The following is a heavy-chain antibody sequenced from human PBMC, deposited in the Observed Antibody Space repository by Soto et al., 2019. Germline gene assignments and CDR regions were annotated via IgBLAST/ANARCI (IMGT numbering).Heavy chain of an antibody. CDR2: ISYDGSNK. D-gene: IGHD6-19*01. Sequence: QVQLVESGGGVVQPGRSLTLSCAASGFTFSSYGMHWVRQAPGKGLEWVAVISYDGSNKYYADSVKGRFTISRDNSKNTLYLQMNSLRDEDTAVYHCAKDPGGQAVALDYWGQGTLVTVS. J-gene: IGHJ4*02. V-gene: IGHV3-30*18. CDR3: AKDPGGQAVALDY. CDR1: GFTFSSYG.